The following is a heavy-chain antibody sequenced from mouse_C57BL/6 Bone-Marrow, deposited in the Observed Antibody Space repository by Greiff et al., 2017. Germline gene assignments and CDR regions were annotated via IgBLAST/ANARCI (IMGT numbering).Heavy chain of an antibody. J-gene: IGHJ4*01. D-gene: IGHD1-1*02. CDR3: ATVYGNYYAMDY. CDR1: GYTFTSYG. CDR2: INFGNGYT. V-gene: IGHV1-58*01. Sequence: EVQLQQSGAELVRPGSSVKMSCKTSGYTFTSYGINWVKQRPGPGLEWIGYINFGNGYTDYNEKFKGKATLTSDTSSSTAYMQLSSLTSEDSAIYFCATVYGNYYAMDYWGQGTSVTVSS.